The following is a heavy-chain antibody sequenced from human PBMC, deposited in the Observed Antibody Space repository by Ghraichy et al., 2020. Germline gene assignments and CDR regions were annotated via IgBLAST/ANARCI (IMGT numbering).Heavy chain of an antibody. CDR2: IYHTGSS. Sequence: SETLSLTCTVSGGSISSYYWSWIRQPPGKGLEWIGYIYHTGSSDYNPSLKSRVTISIATSKNQFSLKLTSVTAADTDVYYCARHFPDVSGHYKCFDFWGQGTLVTVSS. J-gene: IGHJ5*01. V-gene: IGHV4-59*01. D-gene: IGHD3-22*01. CDR3: ARHFPDVSGHYKCFDF. CDR1: GGSISSYY.